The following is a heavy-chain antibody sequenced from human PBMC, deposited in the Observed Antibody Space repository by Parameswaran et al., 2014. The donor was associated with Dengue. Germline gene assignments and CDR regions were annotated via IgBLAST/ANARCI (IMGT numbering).Heavy chain of an antibody. V-gene: IGHV4-39*07. D-gene: IGHD2-2*01. J-gene: IGHJ6*02. Sequence: WIRQPPGKGLDYFGSIYYTGGTYYNPSLKSRVTISVDTSKNQFSLKLSSVTAADTAVYYCLVPAVDYGVDVWGQGTTVTVSS. CDR3: LVPAVDYGVDV. CDR2: IYYTGGT.